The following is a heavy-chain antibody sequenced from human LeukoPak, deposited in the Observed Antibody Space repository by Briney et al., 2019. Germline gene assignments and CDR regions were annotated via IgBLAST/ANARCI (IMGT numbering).Heavy chain of an antibody. CDR3: ARDRTYCSGGTCYDLFDI. CDR2: IGNDGRAK. Sequence: QPGGSLRLSCVASGFSFSNYGIHWVRQAPGKGLEWVAVIGNDGRAKYYADSVRGRFTISRDNSENTLYLQMNSLRAEDTAVYYCARDRTYCSGGTCYDLFDIWGRGTMVTVSS. CDR1: GFSFSNYG. V-gene: IGHV3-33*08. D-gene: IGHD2-15*01. J-gene: IGHJ3*02.